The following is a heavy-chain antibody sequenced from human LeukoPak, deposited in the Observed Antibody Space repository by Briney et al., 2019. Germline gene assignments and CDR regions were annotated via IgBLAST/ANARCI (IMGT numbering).Heavy chain of an antibody. V-gene: IGHV3-23*01. Sequence: GGSLRLSRAASGFTVSSNYMNWVRQAPGKGLEWVSAISGSGGSTYYADSVKGRFTISRDNSKNTLYLQMNSLRAEDTAVYYCAKDGRGIAVAYYFDYWGQGTLVTVSS. D-gene: IGHD6-19*01. CDR1: GFTVSSNY. J-gene: IGHJ4*02. CDR2: ISGSGGST. CDR3: AKDGRGIAVAYYFDY.